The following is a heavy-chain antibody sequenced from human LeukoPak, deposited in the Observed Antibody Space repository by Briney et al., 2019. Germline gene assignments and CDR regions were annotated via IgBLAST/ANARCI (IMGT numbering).Heavy chain of an antibody. CDR2: SSGSGGST. J-gene: IGHJ4*02. Sequence: GGSLRLSCAASGFTFSSYEMSWVRQAPGKGLEWVSASSGSGGSTYYADSVKGRSTISRDNSKNTLYLQMNSLRAEDTAVYYRAKGSAVFYDSSGSCFDFWGQGTLVTVSS. D-gene: IGHD3-22*01. CDR1: GFTFSSYE. V-gene: IGHV3-23*01. CDR3: AKGSAVFYDSSGSCFDF.